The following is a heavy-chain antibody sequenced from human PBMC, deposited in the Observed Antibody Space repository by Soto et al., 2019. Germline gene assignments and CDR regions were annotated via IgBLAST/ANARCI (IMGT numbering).Heavy chain of an antibody. Sequence: GGSLRLSCAVSGFTVNYNYMSWVRQAPRKGLEWVSVIYSGGTTNYADSVKGRFTISRDNSKNTLYLQMNSLRAEDTAVYYCAVAVAGPTAIGYWGQGTLVTVSS. V-gene: IGHV3-66*01. CDR1: GFTVNYNY. CDR3: AVAVAGPTAIGY. D-gene: IGHD6-19*01. J-gene: IGHJ4*02. CDR2: IYSGGTT.